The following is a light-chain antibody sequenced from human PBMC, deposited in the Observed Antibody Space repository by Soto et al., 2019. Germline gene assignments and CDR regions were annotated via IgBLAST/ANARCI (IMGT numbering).Light chain of an antibody. CDR1: QSVSNY. J-gene: IGKJ1*01. CDR3: QQYGSSSWT. Sequence: EIVLIQSPATLSLSPGEGATLSCRASQSVSNYLAWYQQKRGQAPRLLIYGASSRATGIPDRFSGSGSGTDFTLTITRLEPEDFAVYYCQQYGSSSWTFGQGTKVDIK. CDR2: GAS. V-gene: IGKV3-20*01.